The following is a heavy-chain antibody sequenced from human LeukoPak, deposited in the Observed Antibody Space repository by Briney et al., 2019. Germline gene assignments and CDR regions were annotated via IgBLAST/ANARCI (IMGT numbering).Heavy chain of an antibody. V-gene: IGHV3-11*04. CDR3: ARGGKTYGDSFEY. CDR2: ISNSGTAL. CDR1: GFTFSNYA. Sequence: GGSLRLSCAASGFTFSNYAMSWIRQAPGKGLEWISDISNSGTALYYADSVKGRFTISRDNAKNSLSLQMNSLRVEDTAVYYCARGGKTYGDSFEYWGQGTLVTVSS. J-gene: IGHJ4*02. D-gene: IGHD4-17*01.